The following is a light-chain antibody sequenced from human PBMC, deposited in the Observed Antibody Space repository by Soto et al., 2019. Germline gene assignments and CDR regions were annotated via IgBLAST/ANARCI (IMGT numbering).Light chain of an antibody. CDR2: GAS. V-gene: IGKV3-15*01. J-gene: IGKJ3*01. CDR3: QQYNDWPRT. Sequence: EIVMTQSPATLSVSPGERATLSCRASQSVSRDLAWYQQQPGQAPRLLISGASTRATGIPARFSGSGSGTEFTLTISSLQSEDFAVYYCQQYNDWPRTFGPGXKVDIK. CDR1: QSVSRD.